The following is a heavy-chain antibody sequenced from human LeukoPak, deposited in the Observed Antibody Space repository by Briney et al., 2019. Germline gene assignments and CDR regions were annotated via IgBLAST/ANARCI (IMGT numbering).Heavy chain of an antibody. Sequence: KASETLSLTCSVSGGSIGRYYWNWIRQPPGKGLEWIGSSHYSGSTNYNPSLKSRVSISVDASKNQFSLKLSSVTAADTAVYYCAREFRIPAARVYSFDSWGQGTLVTVFS. D-gene: IGHD6-25*01. CDR2: SHYSGST. CDR3: AREFRIPAARVYSFDS. V-gene: IGHV4-59*01. CDR1: GGSIGRYY. J-gene: IGHJ4*02.